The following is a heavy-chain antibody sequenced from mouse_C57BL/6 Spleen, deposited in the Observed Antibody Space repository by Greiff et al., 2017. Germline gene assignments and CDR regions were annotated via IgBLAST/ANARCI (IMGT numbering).Heavy chain of an antibody. CDR2: ISYDGSN. Sequence: DVQLQESGPGLVKPSQSLSLTCSVTGYSITSGYYWNWIRQFPGNKLEWMGYISYDGSNNYNPSLKNRISITRDTSKNQFFLKLNSVTTEDTATYYCARGASNWDVDYWGQGTTLTVSS. D-gene: IGHD4-1*01. CDR3: ARGASNWDVDY. CDR1: GYSITSGYY. J-gene: IGHJ2*01. V-gene: IGHV3-6*01.